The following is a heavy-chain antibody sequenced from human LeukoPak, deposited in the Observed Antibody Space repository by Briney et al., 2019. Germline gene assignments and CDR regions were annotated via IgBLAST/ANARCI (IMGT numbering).Heavy chain of an antibody. CDR2: IGGSGGGT. Sequence: GGSLRLSCAASGFTFSSYAMSWVRQAPGKGLEWVSAIGGSGGGTYYADSVKGRFTISRDNSKNTLYLQMNSLRAEDTAVYYCARSQSGSYDYWGQGTLVTVSS. CDR1: GFTFSSYA. V-gene: IGHV3-23*01. J-gene: IGHJ4*02. CDR3: ARSQSGSYDY. D-gene: IGHD1-26*01.